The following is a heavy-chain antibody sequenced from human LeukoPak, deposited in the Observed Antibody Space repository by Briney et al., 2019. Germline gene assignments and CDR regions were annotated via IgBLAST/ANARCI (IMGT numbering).Heavy chain of an antibody. J-gene: IGHJ4*02. CDR2: IYYSGST. Sequence: SETLSLTCTVSGGSISSYYWSWIRQPPGKGLEWIGYIYYSGSTNYNPSLKSRVTISVDTSKNQFSLKLSSVTAADTAVYYCASEAVSSSSVGYWGQGTLVTVSS. CDR3: ASEAVSSSSVGY. D-gene: IGHD6-6*01. CDR1: GGSISSYY. V-gene: IGHV4-59*08.